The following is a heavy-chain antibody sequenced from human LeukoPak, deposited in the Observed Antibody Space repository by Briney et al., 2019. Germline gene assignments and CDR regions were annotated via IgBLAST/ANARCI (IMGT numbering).Heavy chain of an antibody. CDR1: GFIFSTYE. Sequence: GGSLRLSCAASGFIFSTYEMNWVRQAPGKGLEWVSALSGSGGRTYYADSLKGRFTISRDNSKNTLYLEMSSLRAEDTAIYYCAKDRVGAILYFDYWGQGSLVTVSS. J-gene: IGHJ4*02. V-gene: IGHV3-23*01. D-gene: IGHD1-26*01. CDR2: LSGSGGRT. CDR3: AKDRVGAILYFDY.